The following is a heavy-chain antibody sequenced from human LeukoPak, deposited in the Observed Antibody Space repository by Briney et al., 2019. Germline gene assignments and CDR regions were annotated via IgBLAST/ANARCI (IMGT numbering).Heavy chain of an antibody. CDR3: ARDYADYVGYFFFDY. V-gene: IGHV3-23*01. Sequence: PGGSLRLSCAASGFTFNNYAMNWVRQAPGKGLGWVSSISGGGGTTYYADSAKGRFTISRDNSQNTLYLQMNSLRAEDTAVYYCARDYADYVGYFFFDYWGQGTLVTVSS. J-gene: IGHJ4*02. D-gene: IGHD4-17*01. CDR2: ISGGGGTT. CDR1: GFTFNNYA.